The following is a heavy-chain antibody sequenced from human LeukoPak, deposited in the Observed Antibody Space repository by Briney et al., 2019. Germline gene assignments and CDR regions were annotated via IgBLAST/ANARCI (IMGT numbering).Heavy chain of an antibody. CDR2: ISAYNGNT. CDR1: GYTFTSYG. J-gene: IGHJ3*02. Sequence: VASVKVSCKASGYTFTSYGISWVRQAPGQGLEWMGWISAYNGNTNYAQKLQGRVTMTTDTSTSTAYMELRSLRSDDTAVYYCASQGVITMIVVAIPPMDIWGPGTMVTVSS. CDR3: ASQGVITMIVVAIPPMDI. D-gene: IGHD3-22*01. V-gene: IGHV1-18*01.